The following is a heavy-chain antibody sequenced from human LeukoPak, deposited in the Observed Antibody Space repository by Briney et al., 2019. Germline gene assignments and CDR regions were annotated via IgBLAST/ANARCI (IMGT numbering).Heavy chain of an antibody. CDR3: TGGAALLWFGESSGGPDY. V-gene: IGHV4-39*03. CDR2: INYSGIT. J-gene: IGHJ4*02. Sequence: SETLSLTCTVSGGSITSGGYYWGWIRQPPGKGLEWIGHINYSGITYYSPSLQSRVTISVDTSKNQFSLKLSSVTAADTAVYYCTGGAALLWFGESSGGPDYWGQGTLVTVSS. D-gene: IGHD3-10*01. CDR1: GGSITSGGYY.